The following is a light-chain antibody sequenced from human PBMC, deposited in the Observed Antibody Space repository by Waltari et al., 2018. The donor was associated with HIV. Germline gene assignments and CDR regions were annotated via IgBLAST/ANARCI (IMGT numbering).Light chain of an antibody. CDR3: QSYDTSRHVI. V-gene: IGLV6-57*01. CDR1: SGSIATHY. CDR2: EDT. Sequence: NFMLTQSHSVSESQGKTVTISCTRTSGSIATHYVQWYQQRPGSFPTTVIYEDTKRPSGAPDRFSGSIGTSSNSASRTISALKTVDAADYYCQSYDTSRHVIFGGGTKRAVL. J-gene: IGLJ2*01.